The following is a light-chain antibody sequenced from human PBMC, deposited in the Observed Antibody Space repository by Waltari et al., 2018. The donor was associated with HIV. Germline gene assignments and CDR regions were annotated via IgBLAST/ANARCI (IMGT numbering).Light chain of an antibody. V-gene: IGKV3-20*01. Sequence: ETVLTQSPGTLSLSPGERATLSCRASQSLTTSYLAWFQQKRGQAPRLLISGISSRATCIPDRFSGSGSGTDFTLTISRLEPEDSAVYFCQQYGNSWTFGQGTKVEIK. CDR3: QQYGNSWT. J-gene: IGKJ1*01. CDR2: GIS. CDR1: QSLTTSY.